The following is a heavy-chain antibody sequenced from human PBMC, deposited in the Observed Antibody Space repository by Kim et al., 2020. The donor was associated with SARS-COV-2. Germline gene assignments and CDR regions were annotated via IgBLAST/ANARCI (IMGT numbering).Heavy chain of an antibody. J-gene: IGHJ4*02. V-gene: IGHV3-48*02. CDR3: ARDPPRYCSGGSCYYFDY. CDR2: ISSSSSTI. Sequence: GGSLRLSCAASGFTFSSYSMNWVRQAPGKGLEWVSYISSSSSTIYYADSVKGRFTISRDNAKNSLYLQMNSLRDEDTAVYYCARDPPRYCSGGSCYYFDYWGQGTLVTVS. CDR1: GFTFSSYS. D-gene: IGHD2-15*01.